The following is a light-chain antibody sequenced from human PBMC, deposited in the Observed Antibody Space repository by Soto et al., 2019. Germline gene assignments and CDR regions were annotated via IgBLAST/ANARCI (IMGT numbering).Light chain of an antibody. J-gene: IGKJ3*01. V-gene: IGKV3-20*01. Sequence: EIVLTQSPGTLSLSPGERATLSCRASQSVSSSYLAWYQQKPGQAPRLLIYGASSRATGIPDRFSGSGSGTAFTLTISRLEPEDFAVYYCQQYGSSPQTFGRGTKVDIK. CDR3: QQYGSSPQT. CDR2: GAS. CDR1: QSVSSSY.